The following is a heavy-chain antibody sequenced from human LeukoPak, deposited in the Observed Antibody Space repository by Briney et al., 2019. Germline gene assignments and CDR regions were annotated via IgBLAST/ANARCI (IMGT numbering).Heavy chain of an antibody. V-gene: IGHV3-33*01. Sequence: GGSLRLSCAASGFTFSSYGMHWVRQAPGKGLEWVAVIWYDGSNKYYADSVKGRFTISRDNSKNTLYLQMNSLRAEDTAVYYCARLIREQWLVHDYWGQGTLVTVSS. CDR1: GFTFSSYG. CDR3: ARLIREQWLVHDY. CDR2: IWYDGSNK. J-gene: IGHJ4*02. D-gene: IGHD6-19*01.